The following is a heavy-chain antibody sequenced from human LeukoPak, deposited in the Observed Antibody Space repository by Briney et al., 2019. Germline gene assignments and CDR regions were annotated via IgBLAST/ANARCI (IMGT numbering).Heavy chain of an antibody. D-gene: IGHD3-10*01. V-gene: IGHV3-23*01. CDR1: GFTFSSYA. CDR2: ISGSGGST. CDR3: ASFYGSGSTRGGGYFDY. J-gene: IGHJ4*02. Sequence: GGSLRLSCAVSGFTFSSYAMSWVRQAPGKGLEWVSAISGSGGSTYYADSVKGRFTISGDNSKNTLYLQMNSLRAEDTAVYYCASFYGSGSTRGGGYFDYWGQGTLVTVSS.